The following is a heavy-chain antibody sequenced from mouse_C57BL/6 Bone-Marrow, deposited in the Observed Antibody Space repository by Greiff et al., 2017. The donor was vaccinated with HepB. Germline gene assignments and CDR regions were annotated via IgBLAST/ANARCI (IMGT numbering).Heavy chain of an antibody. Sequence: QVQLQQSGAEFVKPGASVKLSCKASGYTFTSYWMQWVKQRPGQGLEWIGEIDPSDSYINYNQKFKGKAILTVDTSSSTAYMQLSSLTSEDAAVYYGARRASLLSWFAYWGQGNRVTVSA. CDR3: ARRASLLSWFAY. CDR1: GYTFTSYW. D-gene: IGHD3-1*01. CDR2: IDPSDSYI. V-gene: IGHV1-50*01. J-gene: IGHJ3*01.